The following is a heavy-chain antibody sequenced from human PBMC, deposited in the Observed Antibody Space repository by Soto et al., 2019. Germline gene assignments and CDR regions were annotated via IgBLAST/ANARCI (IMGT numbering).Heavy chain of an antibody. CDR1: GGSISSSNW. J-gene: IGHJ6*02. CDR3: AGYDILTGYYYYGMDV. D-gene: IGHD3-9*01. CDR2: IYHSGST. Sequence: TSETLSLTCAVSGGSISSSNWWSWVRQPPGKGLAWIGEIYHSGSTNYNPSLKRRVTISVDKSKNQFSLKLSSVTAADTAVYYCAGYDILTGYYYYGMDVWGQGTTVTVSS. V-gene: IGHV4-4*02.